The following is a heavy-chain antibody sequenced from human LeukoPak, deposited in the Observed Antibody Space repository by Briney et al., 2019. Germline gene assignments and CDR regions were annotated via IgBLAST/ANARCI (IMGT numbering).Heavy chain of an antibody. Sequence: KPGGSLRLSCAASGFTFSSYSMNWVRQAPGKGLEWVSSISGLTTYIYYADSLKGRFTISRDNAKNSLFLQMNSLRAEDTAVYYCAKDRMTTSSNFQHWGQGTLVTVSS. CDR3: AKDRMTTSSNFQH. CDR1: GFTFSSYS. CDR2: ISGLTTYI. J-gene: IGHJ1*01. V-gene: IGHV3-21*04. D-gene: IGHD4-17*01.